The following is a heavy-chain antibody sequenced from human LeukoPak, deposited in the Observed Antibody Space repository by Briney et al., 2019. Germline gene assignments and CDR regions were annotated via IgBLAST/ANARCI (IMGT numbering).Heavy chain of an antibody. CDR3: AISGIAAAVFVY. Sequence: PGGSLRLSCAASGFTFSSYSMNWVRQAPGKGLDWVSSISSSSSYIYYADSVKGRFTISRDNAKNSLYLQMNSLRAEDTAVYYCAISGIAAAVFVYWGQGTLVTVSS. CDR2: ISSSSSYI. CDR1: GFTFSSYS. J-gene: IGHJ4*02. V-gene: IGHV3-21*01. D-gene: IGHD6-13*01.